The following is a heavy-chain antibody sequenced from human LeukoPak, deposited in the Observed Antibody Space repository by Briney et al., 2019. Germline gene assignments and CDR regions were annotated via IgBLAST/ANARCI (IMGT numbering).Heavy chain of an antibody. CDR1: GFTVITND. CDR3: ARGVEPLAANTLAY. Sequence: GGSLRPSCAASGFTVITNDMTWVRQAPGKGLEWASVLYSDGNTKYADSVQGRFTISRDNSKNTLYLEMNSLSPDDTAVYYCARGVEPLAANTLAYWGQGTLVTVSS. D-gene: IGHD1-14*01. J-gene: IGHJ4*02. V-gene: IGHV3-53*01. CDR2: LYSDGNT.